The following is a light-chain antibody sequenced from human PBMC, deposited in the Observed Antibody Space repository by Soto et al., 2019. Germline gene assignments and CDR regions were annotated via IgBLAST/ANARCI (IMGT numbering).Light chain of an antibody. Sequence: QSVLTQSPSASASLGASVKLTCTLSSGHSSYAIAWHQQQSEKGPRYLMKLNSDGSHSKGDGIPDRFSGSSSGAERYLTISSLQSEDEADYDCQTWDTGIQVFGGGTKLTVL. V-gene: IGLV4-69*01. J-gene: IGLJ2*01. CDR3: QTWDTGIQV. CDR2: LNSDGSH. CDR1: SGHSSYA.